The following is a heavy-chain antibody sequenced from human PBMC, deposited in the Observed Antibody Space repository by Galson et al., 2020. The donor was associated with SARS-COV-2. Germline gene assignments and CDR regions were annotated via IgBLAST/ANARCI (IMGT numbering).Heavy chain of an antibody. Sequence: QLGESLKISCTASGVSLRNYWMSWVRQTPGKGLEWVADMNEDGSKKYYIESVKGRFSISKDRAQNSLYLQMNSLRAEDTALYYCATDGDGFGYWGQGTLVIVSS. V-gene: IGHV3-7*01. CDR3: ATDGDGFGY. CDR1: GVSLRNYW. D-gene: IGHD3-10*01. J-gene: IGHJ4*02. CDR2: MNEDGSKK.